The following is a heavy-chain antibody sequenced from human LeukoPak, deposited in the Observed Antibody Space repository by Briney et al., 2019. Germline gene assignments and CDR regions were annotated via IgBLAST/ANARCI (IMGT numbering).Heavy chain of an antibody. CDR3: ARTHCGGGSCDTFDP. D-gene: IGHD2-21*01. CDR2: FYASGTT. V-gene: IGHV4-4*07. Sequence: PSETLSLTCTVFVVSIRNYFWSWLRQPAGKGLEWIGRFYASGTTYYNPSLRSRVTLSMDTSKNHFSLKLTSVTAADTAVYYCARTHCGGGSCDTFDPWGQGTLVTVSS. J-gene: IGHJ5*02. CDR1: VVSIRNYF.